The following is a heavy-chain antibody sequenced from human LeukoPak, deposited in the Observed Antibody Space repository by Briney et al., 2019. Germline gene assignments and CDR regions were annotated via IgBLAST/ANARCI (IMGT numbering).Heavy chain of an antibody. CDR3: AKHTERAFNI. CDR1: GFTFDSYA. CDR2: IGGSGDST. Sequence: GSLRLSCAASGFTFDSYAMTWVRQAPGKGLEWVSIIGGSGDSTYYADSVKGRFTISRDNPKNTLYLQMNRLSVEDTAVYYCAKHTERAFNIWGQGTMVTVSS. V-gene: IGHV3-23*01. J-gene: IGHJ3*02. D-gene: IGHD1-1*01.